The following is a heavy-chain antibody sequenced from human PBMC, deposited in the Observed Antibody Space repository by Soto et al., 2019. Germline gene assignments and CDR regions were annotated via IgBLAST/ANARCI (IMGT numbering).Heavy chain of an antibody. D-gene: IGHD3-22*01. CDR1: GFTFRNYW. J-gene: IGHJ3*02. CDR2: IKPDGSQK. CDR3: ARGDYYDTSGPFSDAFDI. Sequence: TGGSLRLSCAASGFTFRNYWMSWVRQAPGKGLEWVANIKPDGSQKWYVDSVKGRFTISRDNAKNSFYLQMLSLRAEDTAVYYCARGDYYDTSGPFSDAFDIWGLGTMVTVSS. V-gene: IGHV3-7*04.